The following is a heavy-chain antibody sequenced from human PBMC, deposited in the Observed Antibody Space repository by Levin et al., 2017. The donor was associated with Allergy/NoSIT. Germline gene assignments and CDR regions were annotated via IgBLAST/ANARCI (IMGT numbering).Heavy chain of an antibody. CDR1: GFSLSTSGVG. Sequence: SGPTLVKPTQTLTLTCTFSGFSLSTSGVGVGWIRQPPGKALEWLALIYWNDDKRYSPSLKSRLTITKDTSKNQVVLTMTNMDPVDTATYYCAHRRKTPYSYGFSRWFDPWGQGTLVTVSS. V-gene: IGHV2-5*01. J-gene: IGHJ5*02. D-gene: IGHD5-18*01. CDR2: IYWNDDK. CDR3: AHRRKTPYSYGFSRWFDP.